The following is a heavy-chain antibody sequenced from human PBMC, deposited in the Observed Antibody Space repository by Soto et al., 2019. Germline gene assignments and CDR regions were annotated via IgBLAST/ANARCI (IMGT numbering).Heavy chain of an antibody. CDR1: GFTFSSYS. D-gene: IGHD3-3*01. V-gene: IGHV3-21*01. CDR2: ISSSSSYI. Sequence: GSLRVSGAASGFTFSSYSMNWVRQAPGKRLEWVSSISSSSSYIYYADSVKGRFTISRDNAKNSLYLQMNSLRAEDTAVYYCARDRYDFWSVDYWGQGTPVTVYS. J-gene: IGHJ4*02. CDR3: ARDRYDFWSVDY.